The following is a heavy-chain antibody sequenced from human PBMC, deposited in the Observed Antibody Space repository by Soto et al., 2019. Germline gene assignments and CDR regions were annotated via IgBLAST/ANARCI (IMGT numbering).Heavy chain of an antibody. V-gene: IGHV2-70*04. Sequence: SGPTLVNPTQTLTMTCTVSGFSLSTTEVRVSWLRQPPGKALEWLARIDWNDDKFYNIFLKTRLTISTDTSKNQVVLTMTNMDPADTGTYYCARSYCTSDNCHLGYWFDPWGQGTLVTVSS. D-gene: IGHD2-8*02. CDR2: IDWNDDK. CDR3: ARSYCTSDNCHLGYWFDP. CDR1: GFSLSTTEVR. J-gene: IGHJ5*02.